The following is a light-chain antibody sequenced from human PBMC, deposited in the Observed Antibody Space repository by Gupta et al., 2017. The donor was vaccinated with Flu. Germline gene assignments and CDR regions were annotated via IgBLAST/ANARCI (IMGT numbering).Light chain of an antibody. Sequence: QSALTQPVSVSGSPGQTITISCTGITSDVGGYTYVSWYQHHPGTAPRLMIFEVSNRPSGVSTRFSGSKAGTTASPTITGLQAEEEADYYCSYETSSNNMGVFGGGTKLTVL. J-gene: IGLJ2*01. CDR2: EVS. CDR3: SYETSSNNMGV. CDR1: TSDVGGYTY. V-gene: IGLV2-14*01.